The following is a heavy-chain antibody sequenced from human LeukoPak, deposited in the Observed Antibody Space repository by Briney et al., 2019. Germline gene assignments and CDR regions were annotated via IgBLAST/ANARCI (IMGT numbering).Heavy chain of an antibody. Sequence: SETLSLTCNVSGGSISSGDYYWSWIRQPPGKGLEWIGYIYYSGSTYYNPSLKSRVTISVDTSKNQFSLKLSSVTAADTAVYYCARDWEMATRFDYWGQGTLVTVSS. CDR3: ARDWEMATRFDY. CDR2: IYYSGST. V-gene: IGHV4-30-4*01. D-gene: IGHD5-24*01. CDR1: GGSISSGDYY. J-gene: IGHJ4*02.